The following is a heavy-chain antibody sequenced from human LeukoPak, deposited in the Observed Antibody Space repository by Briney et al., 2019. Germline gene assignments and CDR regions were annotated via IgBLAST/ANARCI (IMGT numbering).Heavy chain of an antibody. J-gene: IGHJ4*02. V-gene: IGHV5-51*01. Sequence: GESLQISCRGSGYSFTNYWIAWVRQMPGKGLEWMGIIYPGDSDTRYSPSFQGQVTISADKSISTAYLQWSSLKASDTAMYYCARRTYGDYSWDYWGQGTLVTVSS. CDR1: GYSFTNYW. CDR2: IYPGDSDT. CDR3: ARRTYGDYSWDY. D-gene: IGHD4-17*01.